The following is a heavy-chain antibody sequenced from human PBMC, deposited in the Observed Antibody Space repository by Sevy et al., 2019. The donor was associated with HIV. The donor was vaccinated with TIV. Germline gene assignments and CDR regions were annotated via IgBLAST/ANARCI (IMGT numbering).Heavy chain of an antibody. CDR2: IYYSGTT. D-gene: IGHD1-20*01. Sequence: SETLSLTCTVSGASMNIYYWSWIRQPPGKGLEWIGYIYYSGTTNYNPSLKSRVTISIDTSKNQFSLKLSSVTAADTAVYYCGRVGFNWNDVDYWGQGILVTVSS. J-gene: IGHJ4*02. CDR3: GRVGFNWNDVDY. CDR1: GASMNIYY. V-gene: IGHV4-59*01.